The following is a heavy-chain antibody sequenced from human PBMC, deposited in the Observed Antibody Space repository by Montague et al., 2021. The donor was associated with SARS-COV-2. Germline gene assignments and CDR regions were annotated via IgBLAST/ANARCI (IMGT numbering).Heavy chain of an antibody. CDR1: GTSFSGYY. CDR3: ARLRDGVVPSPILGVGPYYCYYYMDV. V-gene: IGHV4-34*01. CDR2: INHGGST. J-gene: IGHJ6*03. Sequence: SETLSLTCAIHGTSFSGYYWNWIRQPPGKGLEWIGEINHGGSTKYSPSLTSRLTISADTSKNQFSLKLTSVAAADAAVYYCARLRDGVVPSPILGVGPYYCYYYMDVWGRGTTVTVSS. D-gene: IGHD3-10*01.